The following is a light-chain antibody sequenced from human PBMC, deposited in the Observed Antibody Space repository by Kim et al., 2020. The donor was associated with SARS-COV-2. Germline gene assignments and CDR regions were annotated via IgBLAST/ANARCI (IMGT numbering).Light chain of an antibody. Sequence: QSALTQPRSVSGSPGQSVTISCTGLSSDVGAYDYVSWYQQHPGKAPKLMIYDVTKRPSGVPDRFSGSESVNTASLTIAGLQAEDEADYHCCSFAGSGWVFGGGTQLTVL. CDR3: CSFAGSGWV. J-gene: IGLJ3*02. V-gene: IGLV2-11*01. CDR2: DVT. CDR1: SSDVGAYDY.